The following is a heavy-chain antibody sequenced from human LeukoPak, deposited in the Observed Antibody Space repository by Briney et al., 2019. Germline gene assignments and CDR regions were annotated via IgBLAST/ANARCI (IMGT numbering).Heavy chain of an antibody. CDR1: GYTFTSYD. V-gene: IGHV1-8*01. CDR3: TRGNVPLSPLGKNWYFDL. J-gene: IGHJ2*01. CDR2: MNPNSGNT. Sequence: GASVKVSCKASGYTFTSYDINWVRQATGQGLEWMGWMNPNSGNTGYAQKFQGRVTMTRNTSISTAYMELSSLRSEDTAVYYCTRGNVPLSPLGKNWYFDLWGRGTLVTVSS. D-gene: IGHD7-27*01.